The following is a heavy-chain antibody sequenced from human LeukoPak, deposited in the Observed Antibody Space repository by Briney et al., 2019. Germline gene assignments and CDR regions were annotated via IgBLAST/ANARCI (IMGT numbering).Heavy chain of an antibody. V-gene: IGHV4-4*07. Sequence: KPSETLSLTCSVSGGSISSYYWSWIRQPAGKGLEWIGRIYTSGSTNYNPSLKSRVTMSVDTSKNQFSLKLSPVTAADTAVYYCARVLGEDSSGYYYDYWGQRTLVTVSS. CDR1: GGSISSYY. CDR3: ARVLGEDSSGYYYDY. D-gene: IGHD3-22*01. J-gene: IGHJ4*02. CDR2: IYTSGST.